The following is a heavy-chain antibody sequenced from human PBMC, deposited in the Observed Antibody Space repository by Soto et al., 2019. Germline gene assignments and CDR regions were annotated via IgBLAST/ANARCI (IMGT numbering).Heavy chain of an antibody. CDR2: VYYTGNT. Sequence: QVQLQESGPGLVKPSQTLSLTCTVSGGSISSGDYHWSWIRQPPGKGLEWIGFVYYTGNTYYNPSLKSRVTISVDTSKKQFSLKLSSVTAADTAVYYCARSDFWSGYYTDYWGQGTLVTVSS. CDR1: GGSISSGDYH. J-gene: IGHJ4*02. V-gene: IGHV4-30-4*08. D-gene: IGHD3-3*01. CDR3: ARSDFWSGYYTDY.